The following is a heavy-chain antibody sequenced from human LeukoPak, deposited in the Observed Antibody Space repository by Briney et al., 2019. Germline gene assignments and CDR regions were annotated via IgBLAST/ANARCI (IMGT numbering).Heavy chain of an antibody. CDR1: GYSFATYW. J-gene: IGHJ5*02. CDR3: ATSPGYGDYFGWFDP. CDR2: IYPDDSDT. Sequence: GESLKISCKVSGYSFATYWIGWVRQMPGKGLEWMGIIYPDDSDTRYSPSFQGQVTISADKSISTAYLQWSSLKASDTAMYYCATSPGYGDYFGWFDPWGQGTLVTVSS. V-gene: IGHV5-51*01. D-gene: IGHD4-17*01.